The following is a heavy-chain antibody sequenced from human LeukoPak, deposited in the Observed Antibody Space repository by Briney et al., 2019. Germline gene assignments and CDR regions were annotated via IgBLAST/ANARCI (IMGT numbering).Heavy chain of an antibody. CDR2: ISHDGSDK. J-gene: IGHJ4*02. CDR3: AKTIGKDRRAADSIDY. Sequence: GRSLRLSCEASGFTFSSYGMHWVRQAPGKGLEWVAVISHDGSDKYYADSVKGRFTISRDNSKNTLYLQLNSLRAEDTAVFYCAKTIGKDRRAADSIDYWGQGTLVTVSS. CDR1: GFTFSSYG. V-gene: IGHV3-30*18. D-gene: IGHD3-22*01.